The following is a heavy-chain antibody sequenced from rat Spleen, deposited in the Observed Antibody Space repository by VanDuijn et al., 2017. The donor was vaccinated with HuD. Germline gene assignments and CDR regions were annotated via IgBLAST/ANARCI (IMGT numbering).Heavy chain of an antibody. CDR2: ISNGGTDT. CDR3: ARDRLTIAPMGMGLAY. CDR1: GFILNNYH. V-gene: IGHV5-25*01. J-gene: IGHJ3*01. Sequence: EVQLVESGGGLVQPGRSMKLSCVASGFILNNYHMAWVRQAPTKGLEWVASISNGGTDTYYGDSVKGRFTIPRDNAKSTLYLQMDSLRSEDTATYYCARDRLTIAPMGMGLAYWGQGTLVTVSS. D-gene: IGHD1-2*01.